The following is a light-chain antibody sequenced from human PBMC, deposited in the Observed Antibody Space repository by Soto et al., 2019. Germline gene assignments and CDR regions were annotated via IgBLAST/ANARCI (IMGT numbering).Light chain of an antibody. CDR2: GAS. CDR1: QSVSSN. J-gene: IGKJ5*01. Sequence: EIVMTQSPATLSVSPGERATLSCRASQSVSSNLAWYQQKPGQAPRLLIYGASTRATGIPARFSGSGSGTEFTLTISSLQYEDFAVYYCQQYNNRPPVFGQGKRLEIK. CDR3: QQYNNRPPV. V-gene: IGKV3-15*01.